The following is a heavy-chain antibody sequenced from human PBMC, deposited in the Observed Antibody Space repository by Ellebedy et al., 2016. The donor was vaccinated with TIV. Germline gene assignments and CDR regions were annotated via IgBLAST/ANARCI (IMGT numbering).Heavy chain of an antibody. J-gene: IGHJ6*02. CDR2: MNPNSGNT. Sequence: AASVKVSCKASGYTFTSYGINWVRQATGQGLEWMGWMNPNSGNTGYAQKFQGRVTITRNTSISTAYMELSSLRSEDTAVYYCARDPVRGGLYGMDVWGQGTTVTVSS. CDR3: ARDPVRGGLYGMDV. D-gene: IGHD3-10*01. CDR1: GYTFTSYG. V-gene: IGHV1-8*03.